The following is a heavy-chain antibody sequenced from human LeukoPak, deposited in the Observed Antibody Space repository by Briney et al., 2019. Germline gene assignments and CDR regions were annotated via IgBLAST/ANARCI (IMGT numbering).Heavy chain of an antibody. CDR1: GFTFSSYG. CDR2: IWYDGSNK. CDR3: AKRGVVIRVFLVGFHKEAYYFDS. J-gene: IGHJ4*02. Sequence: GGSLRLSCAASGFTFSSYGMHWVRQAPGRGLEWVAVIWYDGSNKYYADSVKGRFTISRDNSKNTLYLQMNSLRAEDTAVYFCAKRGVVIRVFLVGFHKEAYYFDSWGQGALVTVSS. V-gene: IGHV3-33*06. D-gene: IGHD3-10*01.